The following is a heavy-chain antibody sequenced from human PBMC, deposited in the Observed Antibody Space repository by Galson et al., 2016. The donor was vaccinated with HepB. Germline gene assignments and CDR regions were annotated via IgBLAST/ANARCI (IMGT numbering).Heavy chain of an antibody. J-gene: IGHJ6*02. CDR3: ARYLRSHGYYVMDV. D-gene: IGHD4-17*01. CDR1: GFSLSTSGVA. Sequence: PALVKPTQTLTMTCTFSGFSLSTSGVAVSWIRQLPGKALEWLAVIDWNGNKFYSPSLTTRLTISKDTSKNQVVLTLTNIDPVDTATYFCARYLRSHGYYVMDVWGQGTTVTVSS. V-gene: IGHV2-70*01. CDR2: IDWNGNK.